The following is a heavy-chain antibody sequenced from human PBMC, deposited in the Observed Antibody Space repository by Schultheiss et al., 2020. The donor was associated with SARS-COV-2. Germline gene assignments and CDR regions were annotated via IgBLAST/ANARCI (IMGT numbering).Heavy chain of an antibody. CDR3: ARPGGSGYYGMDV. D-gene: IGHD3-16*01. CDR2: ISYDGSNK. V-gene: IGHV3-30*04. Sequence: GGSLRLSCAASGFTFSSYAMHWVRQAPGKGLEWVAVISYDGSNKYYADSVKGRFTISRDNSKNTLYLQMNSLRAEDTAVYYCARPGGSGYYGMDVWGQGTTVTVSS. J-gene: IGHJ6*02. CDR1: GFTFSSYA.